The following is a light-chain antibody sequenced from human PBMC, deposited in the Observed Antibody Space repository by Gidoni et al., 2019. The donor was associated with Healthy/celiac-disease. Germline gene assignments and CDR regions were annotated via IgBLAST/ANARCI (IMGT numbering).Light chain of an antibody. J-gene: IGKJ2*01. CDR2: AAS. CDR3: QQLNSYPPMYT. Sequence: DIQLTQYPSFLSAPVGDRVTITCRARQGISSYLAWYQQKPGKAPKLLIYAASTLQSGVPSRFSGSGSGTEFTLTISSLQPEDFATYYCQQLNSYPPMYTCGQGTKLEIK. V-gene: IGKV1-9*01. CDR1: QGISSY.